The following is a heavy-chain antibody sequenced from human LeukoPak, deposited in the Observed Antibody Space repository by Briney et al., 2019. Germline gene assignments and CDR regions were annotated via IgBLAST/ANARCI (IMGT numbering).Heavy chain of an antibody. J-gene: IGHJ4*02. Sequence: SETLSLTCTVSGGSISSYYWSWIRQPPGKGLEWIGYIYYSGSTNYNPSLKSRVTISVDTSKNQLSLKLSSVTAADTAVYYCARHPGIAAAGNDYWGQGTLVTVSS. CDR1: GGSISSYY. V-gene: IGHV4-59*08. CDR2: IYYSGST. CDR3: ARHPGIAAAGNDY. D-gene: IGHD6-13*01.